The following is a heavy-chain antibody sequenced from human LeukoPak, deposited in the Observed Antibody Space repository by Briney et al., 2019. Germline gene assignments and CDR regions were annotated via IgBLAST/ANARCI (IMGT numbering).Heavy chain of an antibody. CDR2: IKQDGSEK. V-gene: IGHV3-7*01. CDR3: ARDKGSGWTQNYYYMDV. D-gene: IGHD6-19*01. Sequence: PGGSLRLSCAASGFTFSSYWMSWVRQAPGKGLEWVANIKQDGSEKYYVDSVKGRFTISRDNAKNSLYLQMNSLRAEDTAVYYCARDKGSGWTQNYYYMDVWGKGTTVTISS. CDR1: GFTFSSYW. J-gene: IGHJ6*03.